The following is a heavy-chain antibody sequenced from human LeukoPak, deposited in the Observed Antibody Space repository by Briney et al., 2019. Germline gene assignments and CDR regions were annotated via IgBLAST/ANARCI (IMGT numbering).Heavy chain of an antibody. D-gene: IGHD3-22*01. V-gene: IGHV3-74*01. CDR1: GFTFSNYW. Sequence: PGGSLRLSCAASGFTFSNYWMHWVRQAPGKGLVWVSRINSDGINTSYADSVKGRFTISRDNAKNSVYLQMNSLRAEDTAVYYCAKSYYDSSGYYEETFDYWGQGTLVTVSS. J-gene: IGHJ4*02. CDR3: AKSYYDSSGYYEETFDY. CDR2: INSDGINT.